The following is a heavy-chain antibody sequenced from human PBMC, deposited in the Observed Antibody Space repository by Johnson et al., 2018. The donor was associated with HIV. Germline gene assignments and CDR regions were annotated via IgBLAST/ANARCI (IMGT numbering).Heavy chain of an antibody. V-gene: IGHV3-NL1*01. CDR3: AREGGDGFLEWLYTFDI. CDR2: LYSGGST. D-gene: IGHD3-3*01. J-gene: IGHJ3*02. CDR1: GFTFDDYT. Sequence: QVQLVESGGGVVRPGGSLRLSCAASGFTFDDYTIHWVRHGPGKGLEWVSVLYSGGSTGYADSVKGRFPIPSDNSKNTLYLQMNSLETEDTAMYYCAREGGDGFLEWLYTFDIWGQGTMVTVSS.